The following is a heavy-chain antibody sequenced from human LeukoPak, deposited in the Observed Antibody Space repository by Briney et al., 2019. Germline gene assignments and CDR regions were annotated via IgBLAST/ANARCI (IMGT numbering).Heavy chain of an antibody. CDR1: GFTFSTYP. Sequence: GGSLRLSCEASGFTFSTYPMHWVRQAPDKGLEWVAMISYHGSNEYYADSVKGRFTISRDNTKNTLYLQMNNPRVEDTAIYYCARVHDTTGYYHYFDSWGQGTLVTVSS. J-gene: IGHJ4*02. CDR2: ISYHGSNE. D-gene: IGHD3-9*01. V-gene: IGHV3-30*04. CDR3: ARVHDTTGYYHYFDS.